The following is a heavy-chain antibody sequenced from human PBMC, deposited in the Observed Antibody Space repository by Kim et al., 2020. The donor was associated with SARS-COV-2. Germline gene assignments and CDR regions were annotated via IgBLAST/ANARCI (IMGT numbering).Heavy chain of an antibody. Sequence: SVKVSCKASGGTFSSYAISWVRQAPGQGLEWMGGIIPIFGTANYAQKFQGRVTITADESTSTAYMELSSLRSEDTAVYYCARAGYSSSSGRYYYYYMDVWGKGTTVTVSS. J-gene: IGHJ6*03. V-gene: IGHV1-69*13. CDR1: GGTFSSYA. D-gene: IGHD6-6*01. CDR3: ARAGYSSSSGRYYYYYMDV. CDR2: IIPIFGTA.